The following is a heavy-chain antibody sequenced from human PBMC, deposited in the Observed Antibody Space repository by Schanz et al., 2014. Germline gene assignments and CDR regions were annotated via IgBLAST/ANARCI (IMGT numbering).Heavy chain of an antibody. J-gene: IGHJ4*02. Sequence: EVQLVASGGGMVQPGGSLRLSCAASGFTFSNYAMSWVRQAPGKGLEWVSAISRTGGSTYYADSVKGRFTISRDNSKNTLFLQMDSLRAEDTAAYYCAKDGVVVVAAATYYFDYWGQGTLVTVSS. CDR3: AKDGVVVVAAATYYFDY. V-gene: IGHV3-23*04. CDR2: ISRTGGST. CDR1: GFTFSNYA. D-gene: IGHD2-15*01.